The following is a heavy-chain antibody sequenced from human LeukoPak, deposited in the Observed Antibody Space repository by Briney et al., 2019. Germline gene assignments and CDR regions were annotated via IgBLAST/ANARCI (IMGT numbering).Heavy chain of an antibody. V-gene: IGHV4-39*07. CDR3: VRLVGASGAFDI. D-gene: IGHD1-26*01. CDR2: ISYSGNT. CDR1: GDSISSSSYF. Sequence: SETLSLTCTVSGDSISSSSYFWAWIRQPPGKGLEWIASISYSGNTYYNPSLKSRVTISVDTSKNQFSLRLSSVTAADTALYYCVRLVGASGAFDIWGHGPTVTVSS. J-gene: IGHJ3*02.